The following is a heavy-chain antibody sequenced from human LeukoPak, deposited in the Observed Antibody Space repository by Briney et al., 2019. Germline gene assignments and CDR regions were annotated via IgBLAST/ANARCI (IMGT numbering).Heavy chain of an antibody. D-gene: IGHD2-2*01. J-gene: IGHJ5*02. CDR1: GYSISSGSY. CDR3: ARQAPQVGYCSSTSCFGWFDP. CDR2: IYHSGST. Sequence: KPSETLSLTCAVSGYSISSGSYWGWIRQPPGKGLEWIGSIYHSGSTYYNPSLKSRVTISVDTSKNQFSLKLSSVTAADTAVYNCARQAPQVGYCSSTSCFGWFDPWGQGTLVTVSS. V-gene: IGHV4-38-2*01.